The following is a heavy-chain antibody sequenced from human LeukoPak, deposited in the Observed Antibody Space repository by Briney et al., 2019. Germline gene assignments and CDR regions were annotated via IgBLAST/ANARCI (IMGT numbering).Heavy chain of an antibody. D-gene: IGHD3-3*01. CDR3: ARFLWSGYLGPFGY. J-gene: IGHJ4*02. Sequence: PGGSLRLSCAASGFTFSSYAMSWVRQAPGKGLEWVSAISGSGGSTYYADSVKGRFTISRDNSKNTLYLQMNSLRAEDTAVYYCARFLWSGYLGPFGYWGQGTLVTVSS. V-gene: IGHV3-23*01. CDR1: GFTFSSYA. CDR2: ISGSGGST.